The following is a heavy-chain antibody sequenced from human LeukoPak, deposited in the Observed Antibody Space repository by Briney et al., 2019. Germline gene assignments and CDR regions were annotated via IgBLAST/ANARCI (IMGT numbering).Heavy chain of an antibody. CDR1: GGTFSSYA. CDR3: AKTPPEGTTGFDD. D-gene: IGHD1-1*01. Sequence: EASVKVSCKASGGTFSSYAISWVRQAPGQGLEWMGWMKPNSGNTGYAQKFQGRVTFTRDTSISTAYMELSSLTSEDTAIYYCAKTPPEGTTGFDDWGRGTLVTVSS. J-gene: IGHJ4*02. V-gene: IGHV1-8*03. CDR2: MKPNSGNT.